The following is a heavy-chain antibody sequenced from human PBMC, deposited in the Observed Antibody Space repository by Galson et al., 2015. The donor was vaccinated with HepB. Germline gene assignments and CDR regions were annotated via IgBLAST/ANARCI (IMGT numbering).Heavy chain of an antibody. Sequence: CAISGDSVSSNRAAWTWIRQSPSRGLEWLGGTYYRSKWYYDYAESVKSRMTVNPDTSKNQFSLQVNSVTPEDTAVYYCARDQRLGELWLKSDAFDVWGQGTVVTVSS. J-gene: IGHJ3*01. D-gene: IGHD3-16*01. CDR1: GDSVSSNRAA. CDR2: TYYRSKWYY. V-gene: IGHV6-1*01. CDR3: ARDQRLGELWLKSDAFDV.